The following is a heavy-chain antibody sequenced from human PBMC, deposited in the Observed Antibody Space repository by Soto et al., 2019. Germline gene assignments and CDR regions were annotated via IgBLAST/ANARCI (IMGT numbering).Heavy chain of an antibody. J-gene: IGHJ6*02. CDR1: GYTFTSYD. CDR2: MNPNSGNT. CDR3: AGSYHTIRLRYFDWCPYDASLDV. Sequence: GASVKVSCRASGYTFTSYDSNWVRQATGQGREWMGWMNPNSGNTRYAQKFQGRVTMTRNTSISTAYMELSSLRSEDTAVDYCAGSYHTIRLRYFDWCPYDASLDVWGQRTLVTVSS. D-gene: IGHD3-9*01. V-gene: IGHV1-8*01.